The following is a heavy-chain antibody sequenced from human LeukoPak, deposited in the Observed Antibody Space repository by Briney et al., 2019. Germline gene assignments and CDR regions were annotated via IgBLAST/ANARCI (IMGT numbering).Heavy chain of an antibody. J-gene: IGHJ4*02. CDR2: ISNDGSRK. CDR1: GFTFSRHG. D-gene: IGHD3-3*01. V-gene: IGHV3-30*03. CDR3: ARDRAWNYFDY. Sequence: GGSLRLSCAPSGFTFSRHGMHWVRQAPGKGLEWVAIISNDGSRKYYAHSVEGRFTISRDNSKNTLYLQMDSLRAEDTAVYYCARDRAWNYFDYWGQGALVTVSS.